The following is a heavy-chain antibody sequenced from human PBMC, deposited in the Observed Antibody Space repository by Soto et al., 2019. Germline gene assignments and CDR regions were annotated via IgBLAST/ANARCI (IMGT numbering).Heavy chain of an antibody. V-gene: IGHV1-3*01. Sequence: ASVKVSCKASGYTFISYAIHWVRQAPGQRLEWMGWINAGNGNTKYSQKFQGRVTITTDTSASTAYMELSSLRSEDTAVYYCARAGLNTAMVNSYFDYWGQGTLVTVSS. D-gene: IGHD5-18*01. CDR1: GYTFISYA. CDR3: ARAGLNTAMVNSYFDY. CDR2: INAGNGNT. J-gene: IGHJ4*02.